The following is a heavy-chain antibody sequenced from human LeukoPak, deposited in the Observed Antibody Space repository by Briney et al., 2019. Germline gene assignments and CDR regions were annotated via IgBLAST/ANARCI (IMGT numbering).Heavy chain of an antibody. CDR1: GFTFSSYA. Sequence: PGGSLRLSCAASGFTFSSYAMHWVRQAPGKGLEWVAVISYDGSNKYYADSVKGRFTISRDNSKNTLYPQMNSLRAEDTAVYYCASTRMGGITGSEDYWGQGTLVTVSS. V-gene: IGHV3-30-3*01. CDR3: ASTRMGGITGSEDY. CDR2: ISYDGSNK. D-gene: IGHD1-20*01. J-gene: IGHJ4*02.